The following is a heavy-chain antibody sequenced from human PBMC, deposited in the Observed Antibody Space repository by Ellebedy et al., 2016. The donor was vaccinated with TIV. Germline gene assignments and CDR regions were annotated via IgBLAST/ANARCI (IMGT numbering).Heavy chain of an antibody. Sequence: SETLSLXCAVYGGSFSGYYWSWIRQPPGKGLEWIGEINHSGSTNYNPSLKSRVTISVDTSKNQFSLKLSSVTAADTAVYYCARGGVGADDAFDIWGQGTMVTVSS. CDR1: GGSFSGYY. V-gene: IGHV4-34*01. D-gene: IGHD1-26*01. CDR3: ARGGVGADDAFDI. CDR2: INHSGST. J-gene: IGHJ3*02.